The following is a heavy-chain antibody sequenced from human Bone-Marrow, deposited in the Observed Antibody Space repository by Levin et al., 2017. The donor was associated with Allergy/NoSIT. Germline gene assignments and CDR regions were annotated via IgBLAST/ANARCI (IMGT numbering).Heavy chain of an antibody. Sequence: GESLKISCAASGFPFRNAWMSWVRQAPGKGLKWVGRIKSKADGGTINYAAPVQGRFTISRDDSKTTLYLQMNSLKTEDTAVYYCTTSALSPTSDANDQWGQGTLVTVSS. CDR1: GFPFRNAW. V-gene: IGHV3-15*05. CDR2: IKSKADGGTI. D-gene: IGHD6-25*01. J-gene: IGHJ4*02. CDR3: TTSALSPTSDANDQ.